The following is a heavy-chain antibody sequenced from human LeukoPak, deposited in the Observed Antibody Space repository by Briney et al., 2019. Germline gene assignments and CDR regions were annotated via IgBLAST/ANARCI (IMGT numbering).Heavy chain of an antibody. Sequence: AGESLTISCQGFGYRFTAYWIAWVRQKAGKGLESMGTIYPTDSDTKYSPSFQGQVIMSADRSKNTAYLQWSSLKASDTATYYCARLDQKGFYYYMDVWGRGTTVTVSS. CDR3: ARLDQKGFYYYMDV. D-gene: IGHD2-2*01. CDR1: GYRFTAYW. V-gene: IGHV5-51*01. CDR2: IYPTDSDT. J-gene: IGHJ6*03.